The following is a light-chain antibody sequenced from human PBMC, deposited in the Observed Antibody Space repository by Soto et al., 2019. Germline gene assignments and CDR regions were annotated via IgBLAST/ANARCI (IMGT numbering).Light chain of an antibody. J-gene: IGKJ4*01. Sequence: IVMTQTPHSLSVIPGQPASISCKNSQSLLHNDAKTYLYWYLQRPGQPPHLLIYEGFNRFSGVLDRFSGSGSGTDFTLKISRVEAEDVCVYYCLQAIQLPLTFGGGTKVEIK. CDR3: LQAIQLPLT. V-gene: IGKV2D-29*01. CDR2: EGF. CDR1: QSLLHNDAKTY.